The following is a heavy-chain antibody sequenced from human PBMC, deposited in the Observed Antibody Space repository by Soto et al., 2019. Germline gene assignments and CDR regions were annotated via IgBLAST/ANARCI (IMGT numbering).Heavy chain of an antibody. CDR1: GYTFTSYG. D-gene: IGHD2-8*01. CDR3: ARAYCTNGVCLRFDP. V-gene: IGHV1-18*04. Sequence: QVQLVQSGAEVKKPGASVKVSCKASGYTFTSYGISWVRQAPGQGLEWMGWISAYNGNTNYAQKLQGRVTMTTDTSTSTAYMEVRSLRSDDTAVYYCARAYCTNGVCLRFDPWGQGTLVTVSS. J-gene: IGHJ5*02. CDR2: ISAYNGNT.